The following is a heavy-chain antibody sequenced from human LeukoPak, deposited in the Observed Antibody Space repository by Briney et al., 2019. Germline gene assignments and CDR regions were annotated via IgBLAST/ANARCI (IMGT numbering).Heavy chain of an antibody. Sequence: ASVKVSCKASGYTFTSYGISWVRQAPGQGLEWMGWISAYNGNTNYAQKLQGRVTMTTDTSTSTAYMELRSLRSDDTAVYYCARACGSGWHGYFGYWGQGTLVTVSS. D-gene: IGHD6-19*01. CDR2: ISAYNGNT. CDR1: GYTFTSYG. CDR3: ARACGSGWHGYFGY. J-gene: IGHJ4*02. V-gene: IGHV1-18*04.